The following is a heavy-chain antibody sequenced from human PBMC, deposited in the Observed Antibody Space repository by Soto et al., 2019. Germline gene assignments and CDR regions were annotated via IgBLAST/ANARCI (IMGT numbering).Heavy chain of an antibody. CDR2: IYPGDSDT. CDR1: GYSFTSYW. D-gene: IGHD6-13*01. Sequence: EVQLVQSGAEVKKPGESLQISCKGSGYSFTSYWIGWVRQMPGKGLEWMGIIYPGDSDTRYSPSFQGQVTISADKSISTAYLQWSSLKASDTAMYYCARHPAPTRTPGNYDYWGQGTLVTVSS. J-gene: IGHJ4*02. V-gene: IGHV5-51*01. CDR3: ARHPAPTRTPGNYDY.